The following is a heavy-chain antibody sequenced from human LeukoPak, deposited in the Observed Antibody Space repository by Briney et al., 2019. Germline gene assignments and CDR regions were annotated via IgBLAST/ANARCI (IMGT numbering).Heavy chain of an antibody. CDR3: ARGLTTVTTFNWFDP. D-gene: IGHD4-17*01. CDR1: GGSFSGYF. CDR2: INHSGST. J-gene: IGHJ5*02. Sequence: SETLSLTCAVYGGSFSGYFWSWIRQPPGKGLEWIGEINHSGSTNYNPSLKSRATISVDTSKNQFSLKLSSVTAADTAVYSCARGLTTVTTFNWFDPWGQGTLVAVSS. V-gene: IGHV4-34*01.